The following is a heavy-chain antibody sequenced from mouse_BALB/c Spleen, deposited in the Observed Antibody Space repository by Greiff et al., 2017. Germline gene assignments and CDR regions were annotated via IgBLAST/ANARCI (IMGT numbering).Heavy chain of an antibody. CDR3: ARDATASWFAD. D-gene: IGHD1-2*01. V-gene: IGHV7-1*02. J-gene: IGHJ3*01. CDR2: SRNKANDYTT. Sequence: EVKVVESGGGLVQPGGSLRLSCATSGFTFSDFYMEWVRQPPGKRLEWIAASRNKANDYTTEYSASVKGRFIVSRDTSQSILYLQMNALRAEDTAIYYCARDATASWFADWGQGTLVTVAA. CDR1: GFTFSDFY.